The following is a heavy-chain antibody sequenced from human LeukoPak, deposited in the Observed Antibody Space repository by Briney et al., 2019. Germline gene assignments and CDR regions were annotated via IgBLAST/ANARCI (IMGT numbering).Heavy chain of an antibody. Sequence: SVKVSCKASGGTFSSYAISWVRQAPGQGLEWMGRIIPILGIANYAQKFQGRVTITADKSTSTAYMELNSLRSEDTAVYYCASTTDYSNYGGGFYYFDHWGQGTLVTVSS. J-gene: IGHJ4*02. CDR1: GGTFSSYA. CDR2: IIPILGIA. V-gene: IGHV1-69*04. D-gene: IGHD4-11*01. CDR3: ASTTDYSNYGGGFYYFDH.